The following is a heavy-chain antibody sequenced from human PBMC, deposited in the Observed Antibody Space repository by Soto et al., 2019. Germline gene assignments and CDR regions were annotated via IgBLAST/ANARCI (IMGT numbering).Heavy chain of an antibody. CDR2: ISGGGGSS. Sequence: EVQLLESGGGLVQPGGSLRLSCAASGFTFSNYAMSWVRQAPGKGLEWVSGISGGGGSSYYADSVKGRFTISRDNSKNTLHLQMNSLRAEDTAVYYGAHNCGVDCHSVFFYWGQGTLVIVSS. CDR3: AHNCGVDCHSVFFY. D-gene: IGHD2-21*02. CDR1: GFTFSNYA. V-gene: IGHV3-23*01. J-gene: IGHJ4*02.